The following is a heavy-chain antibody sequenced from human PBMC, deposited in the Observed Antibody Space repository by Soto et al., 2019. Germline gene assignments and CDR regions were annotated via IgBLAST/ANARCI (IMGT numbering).Heavy chain of an antibody. V-gene: IGHV3-23*01. J-gene: IGHJ4*02. Sequence: GGSLRLSCAASGFTFSSYAMSWVRQAPGKGLEWVSAISGSGGSTYHADSVKGRFTISRDNSKDTLYLQMNSLRAEDTAVYYCAKGLPDYYDSSGSPALYFDYWGQGTLVTVSS. CDR1: GFTFSSYA. D-gene: IGHD3-22*01. CDR3: AKGLPDYYDSSGSPALYFDY. CDR2: ISGSGGST.